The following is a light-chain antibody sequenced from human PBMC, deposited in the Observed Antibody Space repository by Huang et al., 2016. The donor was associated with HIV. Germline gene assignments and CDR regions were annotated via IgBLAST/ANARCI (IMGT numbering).Light chain of an antibody. Sequence: EVVMTQSPATLSVSPGERATLSCRASQSVNTNLAWYQQKPGQAPRVLIYGASTRATGLPARFSGSGSGAQFTLTITSLQSEDFAVYYCQQYSNWPWSTFGQGTKLEIK. CDR3: QQYSNWPWST. J-gene: IGKJ2*01. CDR2: GAS. V-gene: IGKV3-15*01. CDR1: QSVNTN.